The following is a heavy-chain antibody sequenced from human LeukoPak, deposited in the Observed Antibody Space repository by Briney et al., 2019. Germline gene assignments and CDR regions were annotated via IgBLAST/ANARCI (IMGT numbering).Heavy chain of an antibody. CDR3: ARGTIIAAAGTDWFDP. D-gene: IGHD6-13*01. CDR2: IAHDHSQI. V-gene: IGHV3-30*14. CDR1: GFAYNNYV. J-gene: IGHJ5*02. Sequence: GGSLRLSCAASGFAYNNYVIHWIRQAPGKGLEWVAVIAHDHSQIYYADSVQGRFTISRDNSKNTLYLQMNSLRAEDTAVYYCARGTIIAAAGTDWFDPWGQGTLVTVSS.